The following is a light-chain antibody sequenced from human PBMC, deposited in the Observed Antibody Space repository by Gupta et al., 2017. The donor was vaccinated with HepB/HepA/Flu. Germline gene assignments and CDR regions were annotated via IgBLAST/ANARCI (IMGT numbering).Light chain of an antibody. CDR1: QSVSSY. V-gene: IGKV3-11*01. J-gene: IGKJ4*01. CDR3: QQRSNWPPCIT. Sequence: EIVLTQSPATLSLSPGERATLSCRASQSVSSYLDWYQQKPGQAPRLLIYDASNRATGIPARCSGSGDGTDFTLTISSREPEDFAVYYCQQRSNWPPCITFGGGTKVEIK. CDR2: DAS.